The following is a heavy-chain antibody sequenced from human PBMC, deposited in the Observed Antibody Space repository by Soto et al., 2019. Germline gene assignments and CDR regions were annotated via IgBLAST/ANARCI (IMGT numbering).Heavy chain of an antibody. J-gene: IGHJ4*02. D-gene: IGHD2-2*02. CDR3: AGYCSSTSCYTGTDY. CDR1: GGSISSGGYY. V-gene: IGHV4-31*03. CDR2: IYYSGST. Sequence: QVQLQESGPGLVKPSQTLSLTCTVSGGSISSGGYYWSWIRQHPGKGLEWIGYIYYSGSTYYNPYRKSRVTIXXDXSXXQFSLKLSSVTAADTAVYYCAGYCSSTSCYTGTDYWGQGTLVTVSS.